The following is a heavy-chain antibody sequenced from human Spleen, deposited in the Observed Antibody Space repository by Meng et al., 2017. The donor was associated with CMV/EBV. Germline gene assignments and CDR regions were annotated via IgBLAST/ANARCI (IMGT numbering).Heavy chain of an antibody. Sequence: ESLKISCAASGFTFSSYGMHWVRQAPGKGLEWIGSIHHSGSTNYNPSLKSRVAMSVVTSKNQFSLKLSSVVAADTAMYYCATYGNTIFGVMDVWGQGTTVTVSS. D-gene: IGHD3-3*01. CDR3: ATYGNTIFGVMDV. J-gene: IGHJ6*02. V-gene: IGHV4-38-2*01. CDR2: IHHSGST. CDR1: GFTFSSYG.